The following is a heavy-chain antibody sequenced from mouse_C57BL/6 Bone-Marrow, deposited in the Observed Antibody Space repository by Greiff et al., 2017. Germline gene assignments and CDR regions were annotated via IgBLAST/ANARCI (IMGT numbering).Heavy chain of an antibody. CDR1: EYEFPSHD. V-gene: IGHV5-2*01. CDR2: INSDGGST. Sequence: EVMLVESGGGLVQPGESLKLSCESNEYEFPSHDMSWVRKTPEKRLELVAAINSDGGSTYYPDTMERRFIISRDNTKKTLYLQMSSLRSEYTALYYCARPAPPYYEGFDYWGQGTTLTVSS. D-gene: IGHD1-1*02. CDR3: ARPAPPYYEGFDY. J-gene: IGHJ2*01.